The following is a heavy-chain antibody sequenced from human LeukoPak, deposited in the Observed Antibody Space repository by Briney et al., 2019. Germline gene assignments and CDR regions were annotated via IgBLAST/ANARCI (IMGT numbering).Heavy chain of an antibody. CDR3: ARGFESGTSPIDL. J-gene: IGHJ5*02. CDR1: GRSIRSVY. D-gene: IGHD3-10*01. V-gene: IGHV4-4*07. CDR2: IYATDLT. Sequence: PSETLSLTCTVSGRSIRSVYWNWIRQSAGKGLEWIGRIYATDLTNYNPSLKSRVTLSVDMSKNELSLTLKSVTAADTAVYYCARGFESGTSPIDLWGQGALVTVSS.